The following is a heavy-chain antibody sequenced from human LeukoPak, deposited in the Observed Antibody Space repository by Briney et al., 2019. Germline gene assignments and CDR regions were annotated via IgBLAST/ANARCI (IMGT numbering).Heavy chain of an antibody. D-gene: IGHD6-19*01. Sequence: GGSLRLSCAASGFTFSSYAMSWVRQAPGKGLEWVSAISGIGGSTYYADSVKGRFTISRDNSKNTLYLQMNSLRAEDTAVYYCAKVKAGTGANWFDPWGQGTLVTVSS. CDR1: GFTFSSYA. V-gene: IGHV3-23*01. CDR2: ISGIGGST. CDR3: AKVKAGTGANWFDP. J-gene: IGHJ5*02.